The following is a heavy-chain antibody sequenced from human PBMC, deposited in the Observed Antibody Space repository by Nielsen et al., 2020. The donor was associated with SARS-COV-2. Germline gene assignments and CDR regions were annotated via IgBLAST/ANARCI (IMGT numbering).Heavy chain of an antibody. CDR2: ISYDGSNK. J-gene: IGHJ3*02. V-gene: IGHV3-30*18. D-gene: IGHD1-26*01. CDR3: AKGDSGSYRRGAFDI. Sequence: WIRQPPGKGLEWVAVISYDGSNKYYADSVKGRFTISRGNSKNTLYLQMNSLRAEDTAVYYCAKGDSGSYRRGAFDIWGQGTMVTVSS.